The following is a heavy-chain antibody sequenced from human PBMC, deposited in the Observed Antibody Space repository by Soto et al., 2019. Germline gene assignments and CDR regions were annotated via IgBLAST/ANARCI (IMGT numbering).Heavy chain of an antibody. D-gene: IGHD1-26*01. Sequence: GGSLRLSCAAYGFSFSYYSINWVRQAPGKGLEWVSYISSSSKYIYYTDSVKGRFTISRDNAKNSLYLQMNGLRAEDTALYYCARDPDAEYSGNYHTPRSLDSWGQGTQVTVSS. CDR2: ISSSSKYI. J-gene: IGHJ4*02. V-gene: IGHV3-21*05. CDR1: GFSFSYYS. CDR3: ARDPDAEYSGNYHTPRSLDS.